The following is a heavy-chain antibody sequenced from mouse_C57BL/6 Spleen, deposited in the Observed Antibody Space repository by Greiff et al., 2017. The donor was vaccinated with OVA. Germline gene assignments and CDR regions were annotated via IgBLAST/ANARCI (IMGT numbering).Heavy chain of an antibody. D-gene: IGHD1-1*01. J-gene: IGHJ3*01. V-gene: IGHV2-6*01. CDR3: ASGDYVSPFAY. CDR2: IWGVGST. Sequence: QVQLKESGPGLVAPSQSLSITCTVSGFSLTSYGVDWVRQSPGKGLEWLGVIWGVGSTNYNSALKSRLNISKDNSKSQVFLKMNSLQTDDTAMYYCASGDYVSPFAYWGQGTLVTVSA. CDR1: GFSLTSYG.